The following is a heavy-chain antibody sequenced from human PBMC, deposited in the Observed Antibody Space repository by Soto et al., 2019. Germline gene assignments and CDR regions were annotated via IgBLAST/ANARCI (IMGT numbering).Heavy chain of an antibody. CDR2: IYYSGST. D-gene: IGHD5-12*01. CDR3: AGRSDVDIVATMDGSYYFAY. J-gene: IGHJ4*02. V-gene: IGHV4-39*01. Sequence: SETLSLTCTVSGGSISSSSYYWGWIRQPPGKGLEWIGSIYYSGSTYYNPSLKSRVTISVDTSKNQFSLKLSSVTAADTAVYYCAGRSDVDIVATMDGSYYFAYWGQGTLVTVSS. CDR1: GGSISSSSYY.